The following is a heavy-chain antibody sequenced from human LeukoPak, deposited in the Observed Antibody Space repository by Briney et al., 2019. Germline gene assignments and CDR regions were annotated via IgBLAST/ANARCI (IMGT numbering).Heavy chain of an antibody. CDR1: GGSISNYY. D-gene: IGHD5-24*01. Sequence: SETLSLTCSISGGSISNYYWSWIRQPPGKGLEWIGYIHYSGSTNYNPSLKSRVTISVDTSKNQFSLKLSSVTAADTAVYYCARDFRGDGYYYWGQGTLVTVSS. CDR3: ARDFRGDGYYY. CDR2: IHYSGST. V-gene: IGHV4-59*01. J-gene: IGHJ4*02.